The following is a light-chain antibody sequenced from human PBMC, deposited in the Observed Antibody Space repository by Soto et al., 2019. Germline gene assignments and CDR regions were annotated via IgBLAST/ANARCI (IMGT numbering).Light chain of an antibody. CDR1: SSDVGASNY. CDR3: SSYTTTSTLV. CDR2: DVS. Sequence: QPASVSGSPGQSITISCTGSSSDVGASNYVSWYQEYPGKAPKLMIYDVSNRPSGVSNRFSGSKSGNTASLTISGLQAEDEADYYCSSYTTTSTLVFGGGTKLTVL. V-gene: IGLV2-14*01. J-gene: IGLJ2*01.